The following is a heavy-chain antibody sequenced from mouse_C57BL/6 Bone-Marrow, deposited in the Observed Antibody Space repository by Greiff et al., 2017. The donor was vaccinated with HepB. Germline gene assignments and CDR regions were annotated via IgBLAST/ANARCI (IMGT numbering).Heavy chain of an antibody. D-gene: IGHD4-1*01. CDR2: IDPNSGGT. J-gene: IGHJ2*01. Sequence: QQSCKASGYTFTSYWMHWVKQRPGRGLEWIGRIDPNSGGTKYNEKFKSKATLTVDKPSSTAYMQLSSLTSEDSAVYYCATELGRLDYFDYWGQGTTLTVSS. CDR1: GYTFTSYW. CDR3: ATELGRLDYFDY. V-gene: IGHV1-72*01.